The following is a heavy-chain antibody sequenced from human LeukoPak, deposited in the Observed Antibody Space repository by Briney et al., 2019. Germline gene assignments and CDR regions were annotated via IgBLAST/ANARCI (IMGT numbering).Heavy chain of an antibody. V-gene: IGHV3-13*01. J-gene: IGHJ3*02. CDR3: AREILRYGAFDI. Sequence: GGSLRLSCAASGFTFSSYDMHWVRQAPGKGLEWVSAIGTAGDTYYPGSVKGRFTISRENAKNSLYLQMNSLRAGDTAVYYCAREILRYGAFDIWGQGTMVTVSS. CDR1: GFTFSSYD. CDR2: IGTAGDT. D-gene: IGHD2-15*01.